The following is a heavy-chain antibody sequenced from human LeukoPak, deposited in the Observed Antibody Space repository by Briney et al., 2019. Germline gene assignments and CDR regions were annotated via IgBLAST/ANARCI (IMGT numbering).Heavy chain of an antibody. D-gene: IGHD6-19*01. CDR2: ISGRGGPT. CDR3: AKDHPNEFGYSSGWYGETVFDY. V-gene: IGHV3-23*01. J-gene: IGHJ4*02. CDR1: GFPFSSYA. Sequence: GGPLRLSCAASGFPFSSYAVSGVPHPPGKGLEWVSDISGRGGPTYFAHSVKGRLPISRDNSKNTLYLQMNSLSAEDTAVYYRAKDHPNEFGYSSGWYGETVFDYWGQGTLVSVSS.